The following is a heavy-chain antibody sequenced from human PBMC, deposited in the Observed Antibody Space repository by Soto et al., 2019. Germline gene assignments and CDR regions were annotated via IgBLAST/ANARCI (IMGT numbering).Heavy chain of an antibody. J-gene: IGHJ4*02. D-gene: IGHD3-22*01. V-gene: IGHV4-59*01. CDR3: ARGKVVVISTNPYYFDY. Sequence: ETLSLTWTVFGGSISSYYWSWIRQPPGKGLEWVGHIHYSGSTNYNPSLKSRVTISVATPKNQFSLKLSSVTAADTAVYYCARGKVVVISTNPYYFDYWGQGTLVTVS. CDR1: GGSISSYY. CDR2: IHYSGST.